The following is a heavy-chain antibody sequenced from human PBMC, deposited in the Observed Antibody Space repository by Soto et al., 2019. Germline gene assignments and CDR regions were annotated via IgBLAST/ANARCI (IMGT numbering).Heavy chain of an antibody. CDR2: IFHTGST. J-gene: IGHJ4*02. CDR3: ARTTAVPNSLRSRYFFDY. V-gene: IGHV4-4*02. CDR1: GGSISSNHW. Sequence: TLSLTCAVSGGSISSNHWWNWVRQSPGKGLEWIGEIFHTGSTNYNPSLKSRVTISVDLSKNQFSLRLSSVTTADTALYYCARTTAVPNSLRSRYFFDYWGQGTLVTVSS. D-gene: IGHD4-17*01.